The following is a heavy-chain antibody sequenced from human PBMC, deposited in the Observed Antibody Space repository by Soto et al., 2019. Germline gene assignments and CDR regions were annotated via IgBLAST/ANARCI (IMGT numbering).Heavy chain of an antibody. Sequence: PGGSLRLSCAASGFTFSSYGMHWVRQAPGKGLEWVAVISYDGSNKYYADSVKGRFTISRDNSKNTLYLQMNSLRAEDTAVYYCAKNEVPAAIPGRGFDYWGQGTLVTVSS. CDR1: GFTFSSYG. J-gene: IGHJ4*02. V-gene: IGHV3-30*18. CDR2: ISYDGSNK. CDR3: AKNEVPAAIPGRGFDY. D-gene: IGHD2-2*02.